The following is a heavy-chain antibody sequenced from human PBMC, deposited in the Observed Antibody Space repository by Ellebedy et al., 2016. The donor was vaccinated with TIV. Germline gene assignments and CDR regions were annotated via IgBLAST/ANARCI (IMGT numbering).Heavy chain of an antibody. CDR1: GFTFSRYS. CDR2: ISTSGGAI. D-gene: IGHD2-2*01. J-gene: IGHJ5*02. Sequence: PGGSLRLSCAGSGFTFSRYSMNWVRQAPGKGLEWLSYISTSGGAIFSADSVKGRFTISRDNARNSLYLQMNSLRDEDTAVYYCVRDSDTGVSSLVHADLWGQGTLVTVSS. CDR3: VRDSDTGVSSLVHADL. V-gene: IGHV3-48*02.